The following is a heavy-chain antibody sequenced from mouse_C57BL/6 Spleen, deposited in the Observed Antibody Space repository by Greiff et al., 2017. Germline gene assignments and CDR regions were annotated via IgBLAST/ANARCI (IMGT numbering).Heavy chain of an antibody. CDR2: IYPGSGST. CDR1: GYTFTSYW. CDR3: ARGREGYAMDY. Sequence: QVHVKQPGAELVKPGASVKMSCKASGYTFTSYWITWVKQRPGQGLEWIGDIYPGSGSTNYNEKFKSKATLTVDTSSSTAYMQLSSLTSEDSAVYYCARGREGYAMDYWGQGTSVTVSS. V-gene: IGHV1-55*01. J-gene: IGHJ4*01.